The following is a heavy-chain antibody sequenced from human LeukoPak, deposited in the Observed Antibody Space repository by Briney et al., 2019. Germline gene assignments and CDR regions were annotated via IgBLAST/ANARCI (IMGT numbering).Heavy chain of an antibody. J-gene: IGHJ4*02. CDR2: INTDGSAT. Sequence: GGSLRLSCAASGFSFSSYWMHWVRHVPGKGLLWVSRINTDGSATYYADSVQGRFTISRDNAKNTLYLQMNSLRPEDTAVYYCARDHYGGNSDYWGQGTLVTVSS. V-gene: IGHV3-74*01. CDR1: GFSFSSYW. CDR3: ARDHYGGNSDY. D-gene: IGHD4-23*01.